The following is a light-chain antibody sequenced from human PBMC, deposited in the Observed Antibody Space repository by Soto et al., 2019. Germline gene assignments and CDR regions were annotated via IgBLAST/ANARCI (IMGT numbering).Light chain of an antibody. CDR3: QQYNSYPYP. CDR1: QSISSW. CDR2: KAS. V-gene: IGKV1-5*03. Sequence: DIQMTQSPSTLSASVGDRVTITCRASQSISSWLAWYQQKPGKAPKLLIYKASSLESGVPSRFSGGGSGTEFTLTISSLQPDDFATYCCQQYNSYPYPFGQGTKLEIK. J-gene: IGKJ2*01.